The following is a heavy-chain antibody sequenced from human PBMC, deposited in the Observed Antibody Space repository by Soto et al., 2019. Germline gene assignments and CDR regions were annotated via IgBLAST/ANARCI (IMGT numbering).Heavy chain of an antibody. D-gene: IGHD3-10*01. CDR3: ASLYFYGSGTPDF. V-gene: IGHV3-33*01. J-gene: IGHJ4*02. Sequence: QVQLVESGGGVVQPGRSLRLSCAASGFAFSRNAMHWVRQAPGGGLEWVAVIRFDGSEKYYADSVKGRFTISRDNSKNTLYLQMNSLRAEDTAVYYCASLYFYGSGTPDFWGQGTLVTVSS. CDR1: GFAFSRNA. CDR2: IRFDGSEK.